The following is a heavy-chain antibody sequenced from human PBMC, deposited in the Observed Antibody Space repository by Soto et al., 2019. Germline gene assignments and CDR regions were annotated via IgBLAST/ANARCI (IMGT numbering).Heavy chain of an antibody. J-gene: IGHJ4*02. V-gene: IGHV1-3*01. D-gene: IGHD6-19*01. CDR2: ITPGNGKT. CDR1: GYTVTDYA. CDR3: ARGHSGGYYLGDN. Sequence: QVHLVQSGAEVKKPGASVKVSCKASGYTVTDYAIYWVRQAPGQSLEWMGWITPGNGKTRYSEKFQGRVTITWDTSATTAYMELSSLRCEDTVVYYCARGHSGGYYLGDNWGQGTLVTVSS.